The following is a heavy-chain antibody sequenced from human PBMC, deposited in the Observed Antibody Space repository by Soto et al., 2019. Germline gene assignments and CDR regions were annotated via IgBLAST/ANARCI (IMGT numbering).Heavy chain of an antibody. D-gene: IGHD3-10*01. CDR3: ARVRRKYHYGSGSYLSGGGMDV. CDR1: GGSFSGYY. V-gene: IGHV4-34*01. Sequence: SETLSLTCAVYGGSFSGYYWGWIRQPPGKGLEWIGEINHSGSTNYNPSPKSRVTISVDTSKNQFSLKLSSVTAADTAVYYCARVRRKYHYGSGSYLSGGGMDVWGQGTTVTVSS. CDR2: INHSGST. J-gene: IGHJ6*02.